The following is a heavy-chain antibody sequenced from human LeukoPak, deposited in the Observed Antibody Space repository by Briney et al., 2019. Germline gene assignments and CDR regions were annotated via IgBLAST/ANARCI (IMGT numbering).Heavy chain of an antibody. CDR2: IYYSGST. D-gene: IGHD1-7*01. CDR3: ARDTITGTTSPDDAFGI. CDR1: GGSISSGGYY. V-gene: IGHV4-31*03. J-gene: IGHJ3*02. Sequence: SQTLSLTCTVSGGSISSGGYYWSWIRQHPGKGLEWIGYIYYSGSTYYNPSLKSRVTISVDTSKNQFSLKLSSVTAADTAVYYCARDTITGTTSPDDAFGIWGQGTMVTVSS.